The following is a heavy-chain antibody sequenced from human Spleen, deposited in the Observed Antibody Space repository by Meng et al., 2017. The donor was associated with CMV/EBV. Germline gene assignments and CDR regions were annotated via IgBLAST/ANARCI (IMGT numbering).Heavy chain of an antibody. Sequence: GGSLRLSCAASGFSFSDYTMIWVRQAPGKGLHWVSYISRSSTSIYYADSVKGRFTISRDNSKKMLYLQMNSLRVDDTAVYYCATHRGGSPQFYGMDVWGQGTAVTVSS. CDR2: ISRSSTSI. CDR1: GFSFSDYT. D-gene: IGHD1-14*01. J-gene: IGHJ6*02. V-gene: IGHV3-48*04. CDR3: ATHRGGSPQFYGMDV.